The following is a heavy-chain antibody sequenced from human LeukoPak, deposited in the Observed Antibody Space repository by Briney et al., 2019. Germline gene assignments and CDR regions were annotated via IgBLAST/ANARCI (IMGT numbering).Heavy chain of an antibody. CDR1: GGSFSGDY. Sequence: SETLSLTCAVYGGSFSGDYWSWIRQPPGKGLEWIGDINRSGRAVYNTSLKSRVIISVDTSKNQFSLKLSSVTAADTAVYYCARMEVVAATPVDYWGQGTLVTVSS. CDR3: ARMEVVAATPVDY. V-gene: IGHV4-34*01. CDR2: INRSGRA. D-gene: IGHD2-15*01. J-gene: IGHJ4*02.